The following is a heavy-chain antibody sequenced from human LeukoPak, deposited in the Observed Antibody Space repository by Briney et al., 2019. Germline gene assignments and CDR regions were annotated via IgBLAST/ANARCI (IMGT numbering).Heavy chain of an antibody. V-gene: IGHV3-30-3*01. CDR3: ARGGPLSYSGSLYGAFDI. CDR1: GFTFSSYA. Sequence: GGSLRLSCAASGFTFSSYAMHWVRQAPGKGLEWVAVISYDGSNRYYADSVKGRFTISRDNSKNTLYLQPNSLRAEDTAVYYCARGGPLSYSGSLYGAFDIWGQGTMVTVSS. J-gene: IGHJ3*02. CDR2: ISYDGSNR. D-gene: IGHD1-26*01.